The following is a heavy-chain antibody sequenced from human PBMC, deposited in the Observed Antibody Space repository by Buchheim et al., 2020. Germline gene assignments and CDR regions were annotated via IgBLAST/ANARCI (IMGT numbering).Heavy chain of an antibody. V-gene: IGHV3-23*01. CDR3: AKSNFVRLLFCTN. J-gene: IGHJ4*02. CDR1: GFTFSSYA. CDR2: ISGSGVCT. Sequence: EVQLLESGGGLVQPGGSLRLSCAASGFTFSSYAMSWVRQAPGKGLEWVSAISGSGVCTYYADSVKGRFPISSVNSINTLYLQMNSLRAEDTAVYYCAKSNFVRLLFCTNGGQGTL. D-gene: IGHD2-21*02.